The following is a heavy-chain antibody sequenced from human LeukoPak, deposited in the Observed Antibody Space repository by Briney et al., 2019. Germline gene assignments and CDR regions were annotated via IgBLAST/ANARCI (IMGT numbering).Heavy chain of an antibody. CDR2: INHSGST. CDR1: GGSFTGYY. D-gene: IGHD6-13*01. CDR3: ARGLSSSRQTDY. J-gene: IGHJ4*02. V-gene: IGHV4-34*01. Sequence: SETLSLTCAVSGGSFTGYYWGWVRQPPGKGLEWIGEINHSGSTNYNPSLKSRVTISVDTSKSQFSLKLSSVTAADTAVYYCARGLSSSRQTDYWGQGTLVTVSS.